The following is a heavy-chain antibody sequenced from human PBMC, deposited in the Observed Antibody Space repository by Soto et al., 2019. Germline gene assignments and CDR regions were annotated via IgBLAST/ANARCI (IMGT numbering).Heavy chain of an antibody. CDR2: ISSNGGTT. D-gene: IGHD2-15*01. CDR1: GFTFSSYA. V-gene: IGHV3-64D*06. CDR3: VKGVAANLNWFAP. Sequence: GGSLRLSCSASGFTFSSYAMHWVRQAPGKGLEYVSAISSNGGTTYYADSVKGRFTISRDNSKNTLYLQMSSLRAEDTAVYYCVKGVAANLNWFAPWGQGTLVTVSS. J-gene: IGHJ5*02.